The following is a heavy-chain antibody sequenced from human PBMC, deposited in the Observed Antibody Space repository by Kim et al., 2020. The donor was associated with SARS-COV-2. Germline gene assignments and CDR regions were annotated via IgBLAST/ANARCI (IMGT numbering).Heavy chain of an antibody. CDR1: GGSFSGYY. D-gene: IGHD3-22*01. J-gene: IGHJ4*02. CDR3: ARARITMIVGTVLDY. V-gene: IGHV4-34*01. CDR2: INHSGST. Sequence: SETLSLTCAVYGGSFSGYYWSWIRQPPGKGLEWIGEINHSGSTNYNPSLKSRVTISVDTSKNQFSLKLSSVTAADTAVYYCARARITMIVGTVLDYWGQGTLVTVSS.